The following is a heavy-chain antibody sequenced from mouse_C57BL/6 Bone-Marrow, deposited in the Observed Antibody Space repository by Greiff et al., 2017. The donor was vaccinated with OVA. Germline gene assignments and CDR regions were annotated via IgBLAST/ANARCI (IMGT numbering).Heavy chain of an antibody. J-gene: IGHJ2*01. CDR3: ANYGSSWGYFDY. CDR2: IYPGDGDT. V-gene: IGHV1-82*01. CDR1: GYTFTGYW. D-gene: IGHD1-1*01. Sequence: VQLQQSGAELMKPGASVKLSCKATGYTFTGYWIEWVKQRPGKGLEWIGRIYPGDGDTNYNGKFKGKATLTADKSSSTAYMQLSSLTSEDSAVYFCANYGSSWGYFDYWGQGTTLTVSS.